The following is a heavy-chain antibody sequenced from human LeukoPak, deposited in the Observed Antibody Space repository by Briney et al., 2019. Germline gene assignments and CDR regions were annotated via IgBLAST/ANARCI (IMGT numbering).Heavy chain of an antibody. V-gene: IGHV1-69*04. Sequence: SVKVSCKASGGTFSSYAISWVRQAPGQGLAWMGRIIPILGIANYAQKFQGRVTITADKSTSTAYMELSSLRSEDTAVYYCARDGYTTAYAFDIWGQGTMVTVSS. CDR1: GGTFSSYA. CDR3: ARDGYTTAYAFDI. J-gene: IGHJ3*02. CDR2: IIPILGIA. D-gene: IGHD5-18*01.